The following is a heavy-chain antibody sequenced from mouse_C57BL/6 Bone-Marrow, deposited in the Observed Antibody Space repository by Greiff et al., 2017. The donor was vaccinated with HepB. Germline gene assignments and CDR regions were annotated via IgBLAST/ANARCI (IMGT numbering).Heavy chain of an antibody. CDR3: ARREGYYGYNYAMDY. D-gene: IGHD2-2*01. Sequence: QVQLKESGPGLVAPSQSLSITCTVSGFSLTSYAISWVRQPPGKGLEWLGVIWTGGGTNYNSALISRLSISKDNSKSQVFLKMNSLQTDDTARYYCARREGYYGYNYAMDYWGQGTSVTVSS. CDR1: GFSLTSYA. CDR2: IWTGGGT. V-gene: IGHV2-9-1*01. J-gene: IGHJ4*01.